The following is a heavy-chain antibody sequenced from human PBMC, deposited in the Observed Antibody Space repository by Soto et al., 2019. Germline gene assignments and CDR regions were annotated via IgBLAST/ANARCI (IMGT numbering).Heavy chain of an antibody. V-gene: IGHV6-1*01. J-gene: IGHJ6*03. CDR1: GDSVSSNSAG. CDR3: ARGSWDDVSGHYYMDV. D-gene: IGHD5-12*01. CDR2: TYYKSKWFN. Sequence: SQTLSLTCAISGDSVSSNSAGWNWVRQTPSRGLEWLGSTYYKSKWFNNYAVSVKSRITINPDTSQNQFSLHLDSVTPEDTAVYFCARGSWDDVSGHYYMDVWGQGTTVTVSS.